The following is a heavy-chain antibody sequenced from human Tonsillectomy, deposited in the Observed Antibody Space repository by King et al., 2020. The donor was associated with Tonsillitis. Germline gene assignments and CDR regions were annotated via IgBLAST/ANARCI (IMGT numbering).Heavy chain of an antibody. CDR1: GDSINSTNYY. D-gene: IGHD3-3*01. Sequence: QLQESGPGLVRPSETLSLTCTVSGDSINSTNYYWGWIRQAPGKGLEWIGSFYYSGTTYYNPSVTSRVTISVDTSKNQFSLKMTSVTAADTAVFYCARSLSSSAFWNGYYYYFDYWGQGTLVTVSS. CDR3: ARSLSSSAFWNGYYYYFDY. V-gene: IGHV4-39*01. J-gene: IGHJ4*02. CDR2: FYYSGTT.